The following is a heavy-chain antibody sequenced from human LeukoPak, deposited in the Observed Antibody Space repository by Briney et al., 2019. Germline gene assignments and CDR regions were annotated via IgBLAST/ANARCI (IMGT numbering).Heavy chain of an antibody. J-gene: IGHJ4*02. Sequence: PGGSLRLSCAASRFTFRSYAMHWVRQAPGKGLEWVALISYDGSNIYYADSVKGRITISRDNSKNTLYVQMNSLRANDTAVYYCARGAYSSGWTTFDYWGQGILVTVSS. CDR3: ARGAYSSGWTTFDY. V-gene: IGHV3-30*04. D-gene: IGHD6-19*01. CDR1: RFTFRSYA. CDR2: ISYDGSNI.